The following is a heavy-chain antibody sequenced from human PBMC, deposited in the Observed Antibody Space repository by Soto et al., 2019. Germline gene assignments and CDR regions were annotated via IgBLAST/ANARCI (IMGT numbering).Heavy chain of an antibody. Sequence: GGSLRLSCAASGFTFSSYSMNWVRQAPGKGLEWVSSISSSSSYIYYADSVKGRFTISRDNAKNSLYLQMNSLRAEDTAVYYWARDTVNSVPAAISDWFDPWGQGTLVIVSS. V-gene: IGHV3-21*01. CDR2: ISSSSSYI. CDR1: GFTFSSYS. D-gene: IGHD2-2*01. J-gene: IGHJ5*02. CDR3: ARDTVNSVPAAISDWFDP.